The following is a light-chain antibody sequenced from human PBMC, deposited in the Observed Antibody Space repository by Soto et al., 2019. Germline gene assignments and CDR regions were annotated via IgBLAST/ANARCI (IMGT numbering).Light chain of an antibody. Sequence: QCALTQPASVSGSPGQSITISCTGTSSDIGAYNFVSWYRQHPGKAPKLMIYEVSNRPSGISDRFSGSKSGNTASLTISGLQAEDEADYYCSSYTRSSAVVFGGGTKLTVL. J-gene: IGLJ3*02. CDR3: SSYTRSSAVV. V-gene: IGLV2-14*01. CDR1: SSDIGAYNF. CDR2: EVS.